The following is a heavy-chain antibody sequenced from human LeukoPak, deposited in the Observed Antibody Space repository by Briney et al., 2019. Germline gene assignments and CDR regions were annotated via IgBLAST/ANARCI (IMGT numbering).Heavy chain of an antibody. Sequence: SETLSLTCTVSLDSTTSNFWSWVRQPPGKGLEWIGEIHRGGSTNYNPSLQSRVTISIDRSRNQIALELSSVTAADTAVYYCAREIVGGFNPGAYWGQGTLVTVSS. V-gene: IGHV4-4*02. D-gene: IGHD1-14*01. CDR2: IHRGGST. CDR3: AREIVGGFNPGAY. CDR1: LDSTTSNF. J-gene: IGHJ4*02.